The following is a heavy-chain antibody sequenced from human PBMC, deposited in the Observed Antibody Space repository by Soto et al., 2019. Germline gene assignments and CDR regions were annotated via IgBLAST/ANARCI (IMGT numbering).Heavy chain of an antibody. D-gene: IGHD6-13*01. V-gene: IGHV1-2*02. CDR2: MNPNSGGT. J-gene: IGHJ4*02. CDR1: GYTFSGYF. CDR3: ARGYYSSSWRVFDY. Sequence: QVQLVQSGADVKKPGASVKVSCKTSGYTFSGYFMHWLRQAPGQGLEWMGWMNPNSGGTDYAQNFQGRVSMTWDTSISTAYMELSRVRSDDTAIYYCARGYYSSSWRVFDYWGKGTLVTVSS.